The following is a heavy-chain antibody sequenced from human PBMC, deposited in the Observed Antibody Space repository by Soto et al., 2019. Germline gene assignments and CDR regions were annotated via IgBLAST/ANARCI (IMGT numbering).Heavy chain of an antibody. D-gene: IGHD2-15*01. J-gene: IGHJ4*02. CDR2: IYPGDSDT. V-gene: IGHV5-51*01. CDR1: GYSFTSYW. CDR3: ARGSRIVVVVAADPFDY. Sequence: GESLKISCKGSGYSFTSYWIGRVRQMPGKGLEWMGIIYPGDSDTRYSPSFQGQVTISADKSISTAYLQWSSLKASDTAMYYCARGSRIVVVVAADPFDYWGQGTLVTVSS.